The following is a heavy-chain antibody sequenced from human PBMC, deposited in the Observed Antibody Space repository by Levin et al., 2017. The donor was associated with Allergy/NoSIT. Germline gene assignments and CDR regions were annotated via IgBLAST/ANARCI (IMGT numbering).Heavy chain of an antibody. CDR3: ARGRGPYDGDFDY. V-gene: IGHV3-74*01. D-gene: IGHD3-3*01. CDR2: INTDDSRTST. Sequence: PGGSLRLSCAASGFTFSRYWMHWVRQAPGKGLVWVSRINTDDSRTSTSYADFVKGRFTISRDNAKKMVYMQMNSLRAEDTAVYYCARGRGPYDGDFDYWGQGNLVTVSS. CDR1: GFTFSRYW. J-gene: IGHJ4*02.